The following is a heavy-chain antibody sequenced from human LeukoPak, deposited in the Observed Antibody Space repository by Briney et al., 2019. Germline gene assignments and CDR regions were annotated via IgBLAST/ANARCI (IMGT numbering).Heavy chain of an antibody. Sequence: ASVKVSCKASGYMFISYGINWVRQAPGQGLEWMGWISTYNGNTNYAQNFQGRVTLTTDTSTSTAYMELRSLASDDTAVYYCARDLGGNFVVTWFDPWGQGTLVTVSS. CDR2: ISTYNGNT. CDR3: ARDLGGNFVVTWFDP. CDR1: GYMFISYG. V-gene: IGHV1-18*01. D-gene: IGHD2-21*01. J-gene: IGHJ5*02.